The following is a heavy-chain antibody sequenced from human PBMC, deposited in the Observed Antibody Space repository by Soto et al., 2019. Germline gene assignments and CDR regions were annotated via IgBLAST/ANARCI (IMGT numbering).Heavy chain of an antibody. CDR1: GFTFDDYA. Sequence: GGSLRLSCAASGFTFDDYAMHWVRQAPGKGLEWVSLISWDGGSTYYADSVKGRFTISRDNSKNSLYLQMNGLRAEDTALYYCAKGGKSSGYLAPIDYWGQGTLVTVSS. CDR3: AKGGKSSGYLAPIDY. J-gene: IGHJ4*02. D-gene: IGHD3-22*01. V-gene: IGHV3-43D*04. CDR2: ISWDGGST.